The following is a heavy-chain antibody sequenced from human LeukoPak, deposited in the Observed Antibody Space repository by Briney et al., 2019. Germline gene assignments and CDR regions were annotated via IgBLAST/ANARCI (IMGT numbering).Heavy chain of an antibody. J-gene: IGHJ4*02. V-gene: IGHV4-59*01. CDR1: GDSISSYY. CDR2: IYYSGST. CDR3: ARESYHSYGANFDY. D-gene: IGHD5-18*01. Sequence: PSETLSLTCTVSGDSISSYYWSWIRQPPGKGLEWIGYIYYSGSTNYNPSLKSRVTISVDTSKNQFPLKLNSVTAADTAVYYCARESYHSYGANFDYWGQGTLVTVSS.